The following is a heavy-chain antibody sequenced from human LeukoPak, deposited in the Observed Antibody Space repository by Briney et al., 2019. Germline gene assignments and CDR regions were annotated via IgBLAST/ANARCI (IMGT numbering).Heavy chain of an antibody. CDR1: GYTLTELS. Sequence: ASVKVSCKVSGYTLTELSMHWVRQAPGKGLEWMGGFDPEDGETIYAQKFQGRVTMTEDTSTDTAYMELSSLRSEDTAVYYCATNARITMVRGPFDYWGQGTLVTVSS. CDR2: FDPEDGET. D-gene: IGHD3-10*01. J-gene: IGHJ4*02. CDR3: ATNARITMVRGPFDY. V-gene: IGHV1-24*01.